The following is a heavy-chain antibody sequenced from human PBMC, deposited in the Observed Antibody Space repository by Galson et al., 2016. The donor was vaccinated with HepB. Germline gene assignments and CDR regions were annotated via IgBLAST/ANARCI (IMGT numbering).Heavy chain of an antibody. J-gene: IGHJ3*02. CDR3: ARPSGKCSGGFDI. Sequence: SLRLSCAASGFTFSRCGMHWVRQAPGKGLEWVGRTRNKVNSYTTEYAASVKGRFTISRDDSKNSLYLQMNSLKTEDTALYYCARPSGKCSGGFDIWGQGTMVTVSS. CDR2: TRNKVNSYTT. CDR1: GFTFSRCG. V-gene: IGHV3-72*01. D-gene: IGHD6-25*01.